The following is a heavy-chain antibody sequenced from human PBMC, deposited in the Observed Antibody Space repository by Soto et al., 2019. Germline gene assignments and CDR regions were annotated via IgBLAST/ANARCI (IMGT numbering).Heavy chain of an antibody. CDR2: ISGSGSPT. Sequence: PGGSLRLSCAASGFSFSSYAMTWVRQAPGRGLQWVSAISGSGSPTYYADSVKGRFTISRDNSKNTLYLQMNSLRADDTAVYYCARDMSGGTYNYYYVMDGWGQGTTVTVSS. V-gene: IGHV3-23*01. D-gene: IGHD1-26*01. CDR1: GFSFSSYA. J-gene: IGHJ6*02. CDR3: ARDMSGGTYNYYYVMDG.